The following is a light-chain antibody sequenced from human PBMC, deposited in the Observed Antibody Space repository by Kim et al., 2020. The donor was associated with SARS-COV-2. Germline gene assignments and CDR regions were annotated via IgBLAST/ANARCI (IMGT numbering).Light chain of an antibody. CDR1: SGHSSYA. J-gene: IGLJ2*01. CDR2: LNGDGSH. CDR3: QTWDTGIVV. V-gene: IGLV4-69*01. Sequence: QLVLTQSPSASASLGASVKLTCTLSSGHSSYAVTWHQQQTGKGPRYLLKLNGDGSHSKGDGIPDRFSGSNSGAERYLSISSLQSEDEADYYCQTWDTGIVVFGGGTKLTVL.